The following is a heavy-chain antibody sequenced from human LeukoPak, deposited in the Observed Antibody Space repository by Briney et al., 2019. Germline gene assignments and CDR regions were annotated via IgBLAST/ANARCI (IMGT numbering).Heavy chain of an antibody. CDR2: INPSGGST. Sequence: ASVKVSCKASGYTFTSYYMHWVRQVPGQGLEWMGIINPSGGSTSYAQKFQGRVTMTRDTSSSTVYMELSSLRSEDMAVYYCARDYLKVVVAGTAPSAGHMDYWGQGTLVTVSS. V-gene: IGHV1-46*01. CDR1: GYTFTSYY. D-gene: IGHD2-15*01. J-gene: IGHJ4*02. CDR3: ARDYLKVVVAGTAPSAGHMDY.